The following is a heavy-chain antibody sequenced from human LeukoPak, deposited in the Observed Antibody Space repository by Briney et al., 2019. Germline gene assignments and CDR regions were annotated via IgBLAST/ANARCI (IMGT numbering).Heavy chain of an antibody. J-gene: IGHJ4*02. CDR1: GFTFSGSG. Sequence: GGSLRLSCAASGFTFSGSGMHWVRQASGKGLEWVGRIRSKANSYATAYAASVKGRFTISRDDSKNTAYLQMNSLKTEDTAVYYCTSHSIAVVDYWGQGTLVTVSS. D-gene: IGHD6-19*01. CDR2: IRSKANSYAT. V-gene: IGHV3-73*01. CDR3: TSHSIAVVDY.